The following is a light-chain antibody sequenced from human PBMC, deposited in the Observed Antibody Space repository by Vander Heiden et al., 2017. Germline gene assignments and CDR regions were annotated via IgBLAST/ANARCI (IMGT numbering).Light chain of an antibody. CDR3: QAWDSSTAVV. J-gene: IGLJ2*01. CDR1: KVGDKY. CDR2: QDS. Sequence: SSELTQPPSVSVSPGQTASITCSGDKVGDKYACWYQQKPGQSPVLVIYQDSKRPSGIPERFSGSNSGNTATLTISGPKAMDEADYYCQAWDSSTAVVFGGGTKLTVL. V-gene: IGLV3-1*01.